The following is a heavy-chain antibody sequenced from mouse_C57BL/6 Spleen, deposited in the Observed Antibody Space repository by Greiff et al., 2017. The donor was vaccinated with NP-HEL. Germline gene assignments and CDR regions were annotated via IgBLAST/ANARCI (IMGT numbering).Heavy chain of an antibody. Sequence: QVQLQQSGAELVRPGASVKLSCKASGYTFTDYYINWVKQRPGQGLEWIARIYPGSGNTYYNEKFKGKATLTAEKSSSTAYMQLSSLTSEDSAVYFCARGAYYGSSYYFDYWGQGTTLTVSS. CDR3: ARGAYYGSSYYFDY. CDR1: GYTFTDYY. D-gene: IGHD1-1*01. J-gene: IGHJ2*01. V-gene: IGHV1-76*01. CDR2: IYPGSGNT.